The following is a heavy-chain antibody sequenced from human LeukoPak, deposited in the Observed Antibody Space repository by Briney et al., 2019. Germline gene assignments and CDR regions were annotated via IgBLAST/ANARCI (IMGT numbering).Heavy chain of an antibody. D-gene: IGHD6-19*01. CDR1: GDSFTSNSAA. Sequence: SQTLSLTCGISGDSFTSNSAAWNWSRQSPSRGLEWLGRTYYGSKWYNHYALSVKSLITINPDTSKNQFSLQLNSVTPEDTALYYCVREKGYTSDWSNRWFDYWGQGTLVTVSS. J-gene: IGHJ4*02. V-gene: IGHV6-1*01. CDR3: VREKGYTSDWSNRWFDY. CDR2: TYYGSKWYN.